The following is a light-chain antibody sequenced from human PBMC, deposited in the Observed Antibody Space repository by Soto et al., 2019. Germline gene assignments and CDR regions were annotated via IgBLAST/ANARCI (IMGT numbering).Light chain of an antibody. J-gene: IGKJ1*01. CDR2: KTS. V-gene: IGKV1-5*03. CDR3: QQYETYSPT. Sequence: IHMTQSPSTLSASILYRVTITCRASQSIGGSLAWYQQKPGKAPKFLIYKTSSLETGVPSRFSGSGSGTEFTLTISSLHPDDFATYYCQQYETYSPTFGQGTKVDIK. CDR1: QSIGGS.